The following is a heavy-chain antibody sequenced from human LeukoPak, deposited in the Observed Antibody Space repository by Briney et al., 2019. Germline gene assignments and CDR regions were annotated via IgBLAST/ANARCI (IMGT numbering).Heavy chain of an antibody. D-gene: IGHD5-12*01. V-gene: IGHV3-48*03. Sequence: GGSLRLSCAASGFTFSSYEMNWVRQAPGKGLEWVSYISRSGSTIYYADSVKGRFTISRDNAKNSLYLQMNSLRVEDAAVYYCASGYDLPYWGQGTLVTVSS. J-gene: IGHJ4*02. CDR3: ASGYDLPY. CDR2: ISRSGSTI. CDR1: GFTFSSYE.